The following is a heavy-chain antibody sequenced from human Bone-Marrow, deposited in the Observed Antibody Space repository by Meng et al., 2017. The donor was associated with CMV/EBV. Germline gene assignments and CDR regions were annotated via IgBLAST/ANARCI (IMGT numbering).Heavy chain of an antibody. J-gene: IGHJ4*02. CDR2: ISNGGSTI. CDR1: GFTFSDYY. D-gene: IGHD3-22*01. CDR3: ARFRTSAYYSDS. V-gene: IGHV3-11*04. Sequence: GESLKISCAASGFTFSDYYMSWIRQAPGKGLECVSYISNGGSTIHYADSVKGRFTISRDNAKNSLYLQLNSLRAEDTAVYFCARFRTSAYYSDSWGQGTPVTVSS.